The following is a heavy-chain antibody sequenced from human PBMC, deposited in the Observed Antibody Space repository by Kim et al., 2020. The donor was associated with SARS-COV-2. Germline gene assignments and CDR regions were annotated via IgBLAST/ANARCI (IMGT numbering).Heavy chain of an antibody. CDR1: GYTFTSYD. CDR3: ARGSRSSSLLYYYYGMDV. Sequence: ASVKVSCKASGYTFTSYDINWVRQATGQGLEWMGWMNPNSGNTGYAQKFQGRVTMTRNTSISTAYMELSSLRSEDTAVYYCARGSRSSSLLYYYYGMDVWGQGTTVTVSS. CDR2: MNPNSGNT. D-gene: IGHD6-6*01. J-gene: IGHJ6*02. V-gene: IGHV1-8*01.